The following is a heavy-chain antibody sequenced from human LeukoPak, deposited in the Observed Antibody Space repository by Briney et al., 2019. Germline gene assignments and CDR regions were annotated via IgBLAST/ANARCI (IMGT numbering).Heavy chain of an antibody. D-gene: IGHD6-13*01. CDR1: GYTFTSYY. J-gene: IGHJ4*02. Sequence: ASVKVSCKASGYTFTSYYMHWVRQAPGQGLEWMGIINPSGGSTSYAQKSQGRVTMTRDTSTSTVYMELSSLRSEDTAVYYCARGIVRDSSSWYGFDYWGQGTLVTVSS. V-gene: IGHV1-46*01. CDR2: INPSGGST. CDR3: ARGIVRDSSSWYGFDY.